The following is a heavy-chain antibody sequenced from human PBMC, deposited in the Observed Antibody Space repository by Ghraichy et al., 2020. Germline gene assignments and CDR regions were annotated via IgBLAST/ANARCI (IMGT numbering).Heavy chain of an antibody. J-gene: IGHJ4*02. CDR1: GFTFGSNA. D-gene: IGHD3-3*01. Sequence: GGSLRLSCAASGFTFGSNAMTWVRQTPGKGLEWVSAISGSDVSTYYADSVKGRFTISRDNSKNTLYLQMNSLRAEDTAVYYCAKGRPTRVYYFDYWGQGTLVTVSS. V-gene: IGHV3-23*01. CDR2: ISGSDVST. CDR3: AKGRPTRVYYFDY.